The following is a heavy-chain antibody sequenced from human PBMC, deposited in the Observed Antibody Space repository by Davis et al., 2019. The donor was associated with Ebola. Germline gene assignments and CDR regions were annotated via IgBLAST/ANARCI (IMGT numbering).Heavy chain of an antibody. CDR1: GFPFSVYF. D-gene: IGHD1/OR15-1a*01. J-gene: IGHJ4*02. V-gene: IGHV3-72*01. CDR2: SRNKENRYST. CDR3: VTENWYRFES. Sequence: GESLKISCAASGFPFSVYFMDWVRLTPGKVLEWVGLSRNKENRYSTEYAASVKGRFTISRDDSKNLLYLEMNGLRTEDTAVYYCVTENWYRFESWGQGTLVTVSS.